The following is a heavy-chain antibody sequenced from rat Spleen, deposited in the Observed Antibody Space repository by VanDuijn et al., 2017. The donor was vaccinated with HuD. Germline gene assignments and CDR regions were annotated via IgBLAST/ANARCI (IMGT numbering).Heavy chain of an antibody. CDR3: TRESLPGYNSHWFLS. J-gene: IGHJ3*01. CDR1: GFSLTNYH. V-gene: IGHV2S12*01. D-gene: IGHD1-4*01. Sequence: QVQLKESGPGLVQPSQTLSLTCTVSGFSLTNYHISWVRQPPGKGLEWIAAISSGGSTYYNSALKSRLSISRDTSKSQVFLKMDSLQTEDTATYFCTRESLPGYNSHWFLSWGQGTLVTVSS. CDR2: ISSGGST.